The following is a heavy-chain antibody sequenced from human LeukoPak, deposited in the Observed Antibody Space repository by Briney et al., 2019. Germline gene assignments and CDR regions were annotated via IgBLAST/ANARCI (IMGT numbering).Heavy chain of an antibody. J-gene: IGHJ6*03. V-gene: IGHV4-59*01. Sequence: SETLSLTCTVSGGSISSYYWSWIRQPPGKGLEWIGYIYYSGSTNCNPSLKSRVTISVDTSKNQFSLKLSSVTAADTAVYYCARASYDILTGYSNRRYYYYYMDVWGKGTTVTISS. CDR1: GGSISSYY. CDR2: IYYSGST. D-gene: IGHD3-9*01. CDR3: ARASYDILTGYSNRRYYYYYMDV.